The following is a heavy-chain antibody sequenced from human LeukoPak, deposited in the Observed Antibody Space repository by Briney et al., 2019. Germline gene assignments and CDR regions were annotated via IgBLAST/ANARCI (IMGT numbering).Heavy chain of an antibody. Sequence: HPGGSLRLSCTASGFVFRDHAMSWVRQAPGKGLEWVSAISGSGGSTYYADSVKGRFTISRDNSKNTLYLQMNSLRAEDTAVYYCAKERGAFRSPTSRDILTGYLVFDYWGQGTLVTVSS. D-gene: IGHD3-9*01. CDR1: GFVFRDHA. CDR3: AKERGAFRSPTSRDILTGYLVFDY. CDR2: ISGSGGST. J-gene: IGHJ4*02. V-gene: IGHV3-23*01.